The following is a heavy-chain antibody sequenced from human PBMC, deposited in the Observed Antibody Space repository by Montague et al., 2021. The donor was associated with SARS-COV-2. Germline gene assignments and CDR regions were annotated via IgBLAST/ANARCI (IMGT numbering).Heavy chain of an antibody. Sequence: SETLSLTCTVSGGSISSNYWSCIRQPPRKKLEWCGYVYYSRSTNYNPSPRSRVTISVDTSKNQFSLKLSSVTAAATAVYYCARVFPRWLQFYYYFDYWGQGTLVTVSS. CDR1: GGSISSNY. J-gene: IGHJ4*02. CDR2: VYYSRST. V-gene: IGHV4-59*01. CDR3: ARVFPRWLQFYYYFDY. D-gene: IGHD5-24*01.